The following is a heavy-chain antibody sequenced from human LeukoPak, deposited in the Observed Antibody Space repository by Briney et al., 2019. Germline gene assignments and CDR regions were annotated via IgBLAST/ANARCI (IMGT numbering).Heavy chain of an antibody. J-gene: IGHJ6*02. D-gene: IGHD1-14*01. Sequence: GGSLRLSCAASGFTFSSYAMSWVRQAPGKGLEWVSAISGRGGSTYYADSVKGRFTISRDNSKNTLYLQMNSLRAEDTAVYYCAKHVTPLLFGMDVWGQGTTVTVSS. CDR3: AKHVTPLLFGMDV. V-gene: IGHV3-23*01. CDR2: ISGRGGST. CDR1: GFTFSSYA.